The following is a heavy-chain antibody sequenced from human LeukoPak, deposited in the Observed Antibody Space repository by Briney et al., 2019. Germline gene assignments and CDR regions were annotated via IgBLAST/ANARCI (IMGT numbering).Heavy chain of an antibody. Sequence: PGGSLRLSCAASGFAVSSTYMSWVRQAPGKGLEWVSAISGSGGSTYYADSVKGRFTISRDNSKNTLYLQMNSLRAEDTAVYYCAKDAVVLMVYAKPPDYWGQGTLVTVSS. D-gene: IGHD2-8*01. J-gene: IGHJ4*02. CDR2: ISGSGGST. CDR3: AKDAVVLMVYAKPPDY. V-gene: IGHV3-23*01. CDR1: GFAVSSTY.